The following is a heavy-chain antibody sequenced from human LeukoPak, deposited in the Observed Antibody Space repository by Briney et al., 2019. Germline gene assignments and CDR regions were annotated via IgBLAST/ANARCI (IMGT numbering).Heavy chain of an antibody. Sequence: ASVKVSCKASGYTFTSYGISWVRQAPGQGLEWMGWISTYNGNTNYAQKLQGRVTMTTDTSTSTAYMELRSLSSEDTAVYYCARDMSTRVTPISYAFDVWGQGTMVTVSS. V-gene: IGHV1-18*01. CDR3: ARDMSTRVTPISYAFDV. CDR2: ISTYNGNT. D-gene: IGHD4-23*01. J-gene: IGHJ3*01. CDR1: GYTFTSYG.